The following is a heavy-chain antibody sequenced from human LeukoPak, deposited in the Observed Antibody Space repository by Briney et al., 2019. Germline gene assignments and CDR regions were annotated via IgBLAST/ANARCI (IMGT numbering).Heavy chain of an antibody. CDR2: IYYSGST. CDR3: ARHSYSSGWYGSYYFDY. D-gene: IGHD6-19*01. J-gene: IGHJ4*02. Sequence: SQTLSLTCTVSGGSISSGGSYWSWIRQHPGKGLEWIGYIYYSGSTYYNPSLKSRVTISVDTSKNQFSLKLSSVTAADTAVYYCARHSYSSGWYGSYYFDYWGQGTLVTVSS. V-gene: IGHV4-31*03. CDR1: GGSISSGGSY.